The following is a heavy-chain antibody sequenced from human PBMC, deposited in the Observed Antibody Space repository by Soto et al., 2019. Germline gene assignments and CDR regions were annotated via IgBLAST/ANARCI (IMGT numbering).Heavy chain of an antibody. Sequence: GGSLRLSCAASGFTFSSYGMHWVRQAPGKGLEWVAVISYDGSNKYYADSVKGRFTISRDNSKNTLYLQMNSLRAEDTAVYYCAARHRYCSSTSCLDYWGQGTLVTSPQ. D-gene: IGHD2-2*01. CDR2: ISYDGSNK. V-gene: IGHV3-30*03. J-gene: IGHJ4*02. CDR3: AARHRYCSSTSCLDY. CDR1: GFTFSSYG.